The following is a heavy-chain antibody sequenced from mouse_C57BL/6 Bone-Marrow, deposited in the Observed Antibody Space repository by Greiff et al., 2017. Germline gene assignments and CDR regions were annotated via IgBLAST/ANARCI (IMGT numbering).Heavy chain of an antibody. J-gene: IGHJ2*01. D-gene: IGHD1-1*01. CDR1: GFTFSSYA. Sequence: EVKLVESGGGLVKPGGSLKLSCAASGFTFSSYAMSWVRQTPEQRLEWVATISDGGSYTYYPDNVKGRFTVSRDNAKNNLYLQMSHLKSEDTAMYYCARDWYYYSSSYDYFDYWGQGTTLTVSS. CDR2: ISDGGSYT. V-gene: IGHV5-4*01. CDR3: ARDWYYYSSSYDYFDY.